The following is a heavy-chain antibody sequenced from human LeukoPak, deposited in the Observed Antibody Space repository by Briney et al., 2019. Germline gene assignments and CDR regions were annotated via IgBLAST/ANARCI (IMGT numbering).Heavy chain of an antibody. CDR3: AKDIRAGPNYFDY. J-gene: IGHJ4*02. Sequence: PGRSLRLSCAASGFTFDDYAMHWVRQAPGKGLEWVSGISWNSGSIGYADSVKGRFTISRDNAKNSLYLQMNSLRAEDTALYYCAKDIRAGPNYFDYWGQGTLVTVSS. V-gene: IGHV3-9*01. CDR2: ISWNSGSI. CDR1: GFTFDDYA.